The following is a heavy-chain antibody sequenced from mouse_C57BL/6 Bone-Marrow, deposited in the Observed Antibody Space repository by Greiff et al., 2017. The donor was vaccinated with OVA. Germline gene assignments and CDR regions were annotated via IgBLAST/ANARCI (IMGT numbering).Heavy chain of an antibody. CDR3: ARLGGSNYCFFAY. J-gene: IGHJ3*01. D-gene: IGHD2-5*01. CDR1: GYTFTSYW. V-gene: IGHV1-53*01. CDR2: INPSNGGT. Sequence: VKLKQPGTELVKPGASVKLSCKASGYTFTSYWMHWVKQRPGQGLEWIGNINPSNGGTNYNEKFKSKATLTVDKSSSTAYMQLSSLTSEDSAVYYCARLGGSNYCFFAYWGQGTLVTVSA.